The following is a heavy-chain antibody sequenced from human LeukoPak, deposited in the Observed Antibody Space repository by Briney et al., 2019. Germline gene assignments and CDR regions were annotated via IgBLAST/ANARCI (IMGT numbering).Heavy chain of an antibody. V-gene: IGHV4-59*08. CDR3: ARHRCSGGSCYLKYYYGMDV. CDR2: IYYSGST. CDR1: GGSINSYY. J-gene: IGHJ6*02. D-gene: IGHD2-15*01. Sequence: SETLSLTCTVSGGSINSYYWSWIRQPPGKGLEWIGYIYYSGSTNYNPSLKSRVTISVDTSKNQFSLKLSSVTAADTAVYYCARHRCSGGSCYLKYYYGMDVWGQGTTVTVSS.